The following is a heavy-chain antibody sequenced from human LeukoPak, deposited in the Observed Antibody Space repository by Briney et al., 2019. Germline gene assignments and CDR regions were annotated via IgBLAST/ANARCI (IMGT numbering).Heavy chain of an antibody. V-gene: IGHV3-7*03. Sequence: GGSLRLSCAASGFTFSSYWMSWVRQAPGKGLEWVANIKQDGSDKYYVDSVKGRFTISKDNAKSSLYLQMNSLRAEDTAVYYCARAWIELWSHDYWGQGPLVTVSS. J-gene: IGHJ4*02. CDR1: GFTFSSYW. CDR3: ARAWIELWSHDY. CDR2: IKQDGSDK. D-gene: IGHD5-18*01.